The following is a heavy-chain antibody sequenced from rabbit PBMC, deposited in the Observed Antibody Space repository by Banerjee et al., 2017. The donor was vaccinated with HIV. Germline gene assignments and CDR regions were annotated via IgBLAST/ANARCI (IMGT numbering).Heavy chain of an antibody. CDR3: ARSNDDHGDPDWLDL. CDR1: GFSLSSYW. J-gene: IGHJ5*01. CDR2: IYAGKGST. D-gene: IGHD2-1*01. Sequence: QLKETGGGLVQPGGSLTLSCKASGFSLSSYWMTWVRQAPGKGLEWIGIIYAGKGSTDYASWVNGRFTISSDNAQNTVDLQMNSLTAADTATYFCARSNDDHGDPDWLDLWGQGTLVTVS. V-gene: IGHV1S7*01.